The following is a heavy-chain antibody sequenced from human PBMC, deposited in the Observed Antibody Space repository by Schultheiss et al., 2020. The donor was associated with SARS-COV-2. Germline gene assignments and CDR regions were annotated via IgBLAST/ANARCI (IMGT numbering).Heavy chain of an antibody. CDR1: GFTFSSYA. Sequence: GGSLRLSCAASGFTFSSYAMSWVRQAPGKGLEWVANIKQDGSEKYYVDSVKGRFTISRDNAKNSLYLQMNSLRAEDTAVYYCARDRLHLGELSFEADYWGQGTLVTVSS. V-gene: IGHV3-7*01. CDR2: IKQDGSEK. J-gene: IGHJ4*02. D-gene: IGHD3-16*02. CDR3: ARDRLHLGELSFEADY.